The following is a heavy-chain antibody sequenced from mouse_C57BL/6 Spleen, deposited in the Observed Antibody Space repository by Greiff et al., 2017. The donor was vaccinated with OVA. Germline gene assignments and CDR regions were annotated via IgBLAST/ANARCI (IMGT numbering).Heavy chain of an antibody. D-gene: IGHD2-1*01. CDR1: GFTFSDYG. Sequence: DVMLVESGGGLVKPGGSLKLSCAASGFTFSDYGMHWVRQAPEKGLEWVAYISSGSSTIYYADTVKGRFTISRDNAKNTLFLQMTSLRAEDTAMYYCARKAYGNYGYFDVWGTGTTVTVSS. CDR2: ISSGSSTI. V-gene: IGHV5-17*01. CDR3: ARKAYGNYGYFDV. J-gene: IGHJ1*03.